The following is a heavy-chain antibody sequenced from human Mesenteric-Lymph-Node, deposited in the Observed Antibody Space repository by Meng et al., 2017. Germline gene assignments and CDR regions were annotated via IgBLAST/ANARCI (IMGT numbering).Heavy chain of an antibody. CDR3: ARDLNYYGSGSYFGAFDI. D-gene: IGHD3-10*01. CDR2: IYYSGST. Sequence: QVPLQVSGPGLVTPSPTLAFTCTVSGGSISSGGYYWSWIRQHPGKGLEWIGYIYYSGSTYYNPFLKSRVTISVDTSKNQFSLKLSSVTAADTAVYYCARDLNYYGSGSYFGAFDIWGQGTMVTVSS. V-gene: IGHV4-31*03. J-gene: IGHJ3*02. CDR1: GGSISSGGYY.